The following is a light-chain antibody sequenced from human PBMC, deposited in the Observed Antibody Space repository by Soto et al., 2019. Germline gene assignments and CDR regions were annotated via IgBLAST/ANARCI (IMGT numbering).Light chain of an antibody. CDR2: GAS. Sequence: EIVLTQSPGTLSLSPGERATLSCRASQSVSNNYLAWYQQKPGQAPRPLIYGASSRATGIPDRFSGSGSGTEFTLTISRLEPEDFAVFYCQQYGSSPRTFGQGTRVEIK. J-gene: IGKJ1*01. V-gene: IGKV3-20*01. CDR3: QQYGSSPRT. CDR1: QSVSNNY.